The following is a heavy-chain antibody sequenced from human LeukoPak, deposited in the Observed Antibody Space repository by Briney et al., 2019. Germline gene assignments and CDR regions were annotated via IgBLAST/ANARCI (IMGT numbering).Heavy chain of an antibody. CDR3: ARAGLGGTIFGVVRNRYYYYYYMDV. V-gene: IGHV1-2*02. J-gene: IGHJ6*03. D-gene: IGHD3-3*01. Sequence: ASVKVSCKASGYTFTGYYMHWVRQAPGQGLEWMGWINPNSGGTNYAQKFQGRVTMTRDTSISTAYMELRSLRSDDTAVYYCARAGLGGTIFGVVRNRYYYYYYMDVWGKGTTVTVSS. CDR1: GYTFTGYY. CDR2: INPNSGGT.